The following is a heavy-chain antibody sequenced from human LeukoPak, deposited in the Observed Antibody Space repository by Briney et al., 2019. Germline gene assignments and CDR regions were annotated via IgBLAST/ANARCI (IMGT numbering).Heavy chain of an antibody. CDR1: GFTVSSNF. V-gene: IGHV3-66*01. J-gene: IGHJ4*02. D-gene: IGHD1-26*01. CDR3: AREDAGGTYSFDY. Sequence: GVSLRLSCAVSGFTVSSNFMSWVPQAPGKGPEWVSVIYTSGITYYADSVRGRFTISRDNSKNTLYLQMDSLTAEDTAVYYCAREDAGGTYSFDYWGQGTLVTVSS. CDR2: IYTSGIT.